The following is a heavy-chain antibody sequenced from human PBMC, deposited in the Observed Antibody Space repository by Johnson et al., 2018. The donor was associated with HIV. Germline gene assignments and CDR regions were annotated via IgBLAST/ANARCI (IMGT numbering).Heavy chain of an antibody. CDR1: GFTFSTYG. J-gene: IGHJ3*02. V-gene: IGHV3-30*03. CDR2: ISYDGSYK. CDR3: ATIDAFDI. Sequence: QVQLVESGGGVVQPGRSLRLSCAASGFTFSTYGMHWVRQAPGKGLEWVALISYDGSYKYYADSVKGRFTISRDNSKNTLYLQMNSLRAGDTAVYYCATIDAFDIWGQGTMVTVSS.